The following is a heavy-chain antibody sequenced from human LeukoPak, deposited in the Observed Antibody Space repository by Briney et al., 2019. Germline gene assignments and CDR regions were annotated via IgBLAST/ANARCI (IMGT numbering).Heavy chain of an antibody. CDR3: AKDELSDFDY. J-gene: IGHJ4*02. CDR1: GLTFNTYV. CDR2: ISGSGGST. V-gene: IGHV3-23*01. D-gene: IGHD1-26*01. Sequence: GGSLRLSCAASGLTFNTYVMNWVRQAPGKGLEWVSAISGSGGSTYYADSVKGRFTISRDKSKNTLYLQMNSLRAEDTAVYYCAKDELSDFDYWGQGTLVSVSS.